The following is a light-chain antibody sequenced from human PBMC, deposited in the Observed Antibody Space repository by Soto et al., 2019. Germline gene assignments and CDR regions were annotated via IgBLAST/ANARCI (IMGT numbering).Light chain of an antibody. CDR1: SSDVGGYNY. V-gene: IGLV2-8*01. J-gene: IGLJ1*01. CDR3: FSYAGSNNLSV. CDR2: EVS. Sequence: QSALTQPPSASGSPGQSVAISCTGTSSDVGGYNYVSWYQQHPGKAPKLMIYEVSKRPSGVPDRFSGSKSGNTASLTVSGLQAEDEADYYCFSYAGSNNLSVFGTGTKLTVL.